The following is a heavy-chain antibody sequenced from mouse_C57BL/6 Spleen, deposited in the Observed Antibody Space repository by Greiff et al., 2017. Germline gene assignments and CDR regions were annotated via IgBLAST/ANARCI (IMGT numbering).Heavy chain of an antibody. CDR2: INPNNGGT. J-gene: IGHJ4*01. CDR1: GYTFTDYN. Sequence: EVQLQESGPELVKPGASVKMSCKASGYTFTDYNMHWVKQSHGKSLEWIGYINPNNGGTSYNQKFKGKATLTVNKSSSTAYMELRSLTSEDSAVYYCARWRLRDYYAMDYWGQGTSVTVSS. V-gene: IGHV1-22*01. D-gene: IGHD1-2*01. CDR3: ARWRLRDYYAMDY.